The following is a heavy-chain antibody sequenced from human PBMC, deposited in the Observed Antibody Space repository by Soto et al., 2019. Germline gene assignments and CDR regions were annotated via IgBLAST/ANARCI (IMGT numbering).Heavy chain of an antibody. D-gene: IGHD2-8*01. CDR1: SGSISSSNW. Sequence: TSETLSLTCAVSSGSISSSNWWSWVRQPPGKGLEWIGEIYHSGSTSYNPSLKSRVTISVDKSKNQFSLKLSSVTAADTAVYYCARAAGYCTNGVCYAHAGPPYFDYWGQGTLVTVSS. J-gene: IGHJ4*02. CDR3: ARAAGYCTNGVCYAHAGPPYFDY. CDR2: IYHSGST. V-gene: IGHV4-4*02.